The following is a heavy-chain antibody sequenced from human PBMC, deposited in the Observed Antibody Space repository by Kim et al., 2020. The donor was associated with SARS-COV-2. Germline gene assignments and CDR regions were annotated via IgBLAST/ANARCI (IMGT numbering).Heavy chain of an antibody. CDR3: ARGGIAAAGNYYYDYGMDA. CDR1: GDSVFSNSAA. V-gene: IGHV6-1*01. D-gene: IGHD6-13*01. J-gene: IGHJ6*02. CDR2: TYYRSKWYN. Sequence: SQTLSLTCAISGDSVFSNSAAWNWIRQSPSRGLEWLGRTYYRSKWYNDYAVSVKSRITINPDTSKNQFSLQLNSVTPEDTAVYYCARGGIAAAGNYYYDYGMDASGRGAPGSVSS.